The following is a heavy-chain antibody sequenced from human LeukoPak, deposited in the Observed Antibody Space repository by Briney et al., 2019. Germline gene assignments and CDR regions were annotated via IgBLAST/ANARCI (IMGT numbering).Heavy chain of an antibody. CDR2: INPNSGGT. V-gene: IGHV1-2*02. Sequence: ASVKVSCKASGYTFTDYYMHWVRQAPGQGLEWMGWINPNSGGTNYAQKFQGRVTMTRDTSISTAYMELSRLRSDDTAVFYRAREEVIAAAGPTLDYWGQGALVTVSS. CDR1: GYTFTDYY. CDR3: AREEVIAAAGPTLDY. J-gene: IGHJ4*02. D-gene: IGHD6-13*01.